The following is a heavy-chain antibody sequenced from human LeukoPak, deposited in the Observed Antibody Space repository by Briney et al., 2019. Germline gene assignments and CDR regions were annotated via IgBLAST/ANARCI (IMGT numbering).Heavy chain of an antibody. V-gene: IGHV1-18*01. J-gene: IGHJ4*02. D-gene: IGHD2-21*02. Sequence: ASVKVSCKASGYTFTSYGISWVRQAPGQGLEWMGWISAYNGNTNYAQKLQGGVTMTTDTSTSTAYMELRSLRSDDTAVYYCARSVTKVVTAISALGYWGQGTLVTVSS. CDR1: GYTFTSYG. CDR2: ISAYNGNT. CDR3: ARSVTKVVTAISALGY.